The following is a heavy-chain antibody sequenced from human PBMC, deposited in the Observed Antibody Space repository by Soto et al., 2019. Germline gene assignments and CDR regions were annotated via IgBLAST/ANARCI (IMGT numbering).Heavy chain of an antibody. D-gene: IGHD6-25*01. Sequence: VGSLRLSCAASGFNFRAYGMHWVRQAPGKGLQWVAVMSSDASNKYYADSVKGRFTISRDNSQNTLYLQMNSLRPEDTAVYYCAKGSSAVYYYYYGMDVWGQGTTVTVSS. J-gene: IGHJ6*02. CDR1: GFNFRAYG. V-gene: IGHV3-30*18. CDR3: AKGSSAVYYYYYGMDV. CDR2: MSSDASNK.